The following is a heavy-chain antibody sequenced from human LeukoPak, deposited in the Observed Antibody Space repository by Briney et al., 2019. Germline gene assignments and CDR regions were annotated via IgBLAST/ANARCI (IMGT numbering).Heavy chain of an antibody. J-gene: IGHJ4*02. Sequence: PSETLSLTCTVSGGSVSSGSYYWSWIRQPPGKGLEWIGYIYYSGSTNYNPSLKSRVTISVDTSKNQFSLKLSSVTAADTAVYYCAREDYDILTGYSDFDYWGQGTLVTASS. CDR1: GGSVSSGSYY. D-gene: IGHD3-9*01. CDR2: IYYSGST. V-gene: IGHV4-61*01. CDR3: AREDYDILTGYSDFDY.